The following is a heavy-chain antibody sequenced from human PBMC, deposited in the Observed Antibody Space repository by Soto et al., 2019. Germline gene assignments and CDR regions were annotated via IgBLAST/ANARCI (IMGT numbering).Heavy chain of an antibody. D-gene: IGHD3-3*01. J-gene: IGHJ6*02. Sequence: GASVKVSCKASGYTFTSYYMHWVRQAPGQGLEWMGIINPSGGSTSYAQKFQGRVTMTRDTSTSTVYMELSSLRSEDTAVYYCARDSGFLEWLLPNYYGMDVWGQGTTVTVSS. CDR3: ARDSGFLEWLLPNYYGMDV. CDR2: INPSGGST. CDR1: GYTFTSYY. V-gene: IGHV1-46*01.